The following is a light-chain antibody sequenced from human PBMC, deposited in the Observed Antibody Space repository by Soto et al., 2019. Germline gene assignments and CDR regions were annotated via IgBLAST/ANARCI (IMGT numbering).Light chain of an antibody. Sequence: DIQMTQSPSTLSAAVGDRVTITCRASQNINRWLAWYQQKPGKAPKLLIYKASTLERGVPSRFRGSGSETEFTLTISSLQPDDFAPYYCHQYHSSSTFGGGTTVDIK. CDR1: QNINRW. J-gene: IGKJ4*01. CDR3: HQYHSSST. CDR2: KAS. V-gene: IGKV1-5*03.